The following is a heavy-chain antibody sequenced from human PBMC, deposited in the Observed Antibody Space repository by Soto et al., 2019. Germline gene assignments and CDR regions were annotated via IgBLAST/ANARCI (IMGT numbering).Heavy chain of an antibody. Sequence: QVQLQESGPGLVKPSETLSLTCTASGGSISNFYWNWIRQPPGKGLEWIGNIHSSENANYNPSLMRRVTISLDTSNNQCSLKMNSVTAADTAVYYCTTGSGWLTDHWGRGTLVTVSS. CDR1: GGSISNFY. CDR3: TTGSGWLTDH. D-gene: IGHD6-19*01. V-gene: IGHV4-4*08. J-gene: IGHJ4*02. CDR2: IHSSENA.